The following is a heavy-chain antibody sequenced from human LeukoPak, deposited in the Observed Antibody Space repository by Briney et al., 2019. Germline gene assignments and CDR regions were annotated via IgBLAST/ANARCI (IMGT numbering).Heavy chain of an antibody. J-gene: IGHJ3*02. CDR1: GYTFTSYG. CDR3: ARDPVVVPAAISLDAFDI. CDR2: ISAYNGNT. D-gene: IGHD2-2*02. V-gene: IGHV1-18*01. Sequence: ASVKVSCKASGYTFTSYGISWVRQAPGQGLEWMGWISAYNGNTNYAQKLQGRVTMTTDTSTSTAYMELRSLRSDDTAVYYCARDPVVVPAAISLDAFDIWGQGTMVTVS.